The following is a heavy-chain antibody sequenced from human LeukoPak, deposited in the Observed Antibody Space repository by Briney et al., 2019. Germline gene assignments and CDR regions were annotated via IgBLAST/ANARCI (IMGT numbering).Heavy chain of an antibody. D-gene: IGHD6-25*01. J-gene: IGHJ6*02. CDR3: AREGRPYYYYYGMDV. CDR2: IIPIFGTA. Sequence: VASVKVSCKASGGTFSSYAISWVRQAPGQGLEWMGGIIPIFGTANYAQKFQGRVTITADESTSTAYMELSSLRSEDTAVYYCAREGRPYYYYYGMDVWGQGTTVTVSS. V-gene: IGHV1-69*13. CDR1: GGTFSSYA.